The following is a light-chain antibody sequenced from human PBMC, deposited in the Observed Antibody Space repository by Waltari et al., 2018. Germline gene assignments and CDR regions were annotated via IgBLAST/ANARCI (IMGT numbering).Light chain of an antibody. CDR2: DVS. CDR3: SSYTSSSTRVV. Sequence: QSALTQPASVSGSPGQSITISYTGTSSDVGGYNYVSWYQQHPGKAPKLIIYDVSDRPSGVSNRFSGSKSGNTASLTISGLQAEDETDYYCSSYTSSSTRVVFGGGTKLTVL. V-gene: IGLV2-14*03. CDR1: SSDVGGYNY. J-gene: IGLJ2*01.